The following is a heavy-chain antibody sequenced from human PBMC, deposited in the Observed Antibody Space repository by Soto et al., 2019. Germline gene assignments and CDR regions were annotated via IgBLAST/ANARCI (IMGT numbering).Heavy chain of an antibody. Sequence: QVQLVQSRAEVRKPGASVNVSCKASGYTFTDYYIYWLRQAPGHGLEWMGWINTNSGATNYAHKFPGRVTKTRETSVRAAYMGLSSLSSDGMAVYYCAKDEGGYIVSGMDVWGHGTTVTVSS. D-gene: IGHD2-15*01. CDR2: INTNSGAT. CDR1: GYTFTDYY. CDR3: AKDEGGYIVSGMDV. J-gene: IGHJ6*02. V-gene: IGHV1-2*02.